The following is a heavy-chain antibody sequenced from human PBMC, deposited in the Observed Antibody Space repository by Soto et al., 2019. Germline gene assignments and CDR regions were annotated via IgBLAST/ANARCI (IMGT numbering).Heavy chain of an antibody. CDR2: INADNGNT. D-gene: IGHD3-10*01. CDR1: GYTFTSYT. CDR3: ARGASMVRGVILDAFDI. V-gene: IGHV1-3*01. J-gene: IGHJ3*02. Sequence: QVQLVQSGAEVKKPGASVKVSCKASGYTFTSYTMHWVRQAPGQRLEWMGWINADNGNTKYSQKFQGRVTITRDTSASTASMELSSLRSEDTAVYYCARGASMVRGVILDAFDIWGQGTMVTVSS.